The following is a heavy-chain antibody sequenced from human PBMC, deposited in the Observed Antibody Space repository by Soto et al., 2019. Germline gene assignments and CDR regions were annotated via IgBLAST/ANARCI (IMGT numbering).Heavy chain of an antibody. V-gene: IGHV3-48*01. CDR3: ARDSRNYYYYMDV. CDR1: GFTFSSYN. J-gene: IGHJ6*03. CDR2: ISLSSSTI. Sequence: EVQLVESGGGLVQPGGSLRLSCAASGFTFSSYNMNWVRQAPGKGLEWISDISLSSSTIFYADSVKGRFTISRDNAKNSLYLQMNSLRTEDTAVYDYARDSRNYYYYMDVWGKGTTVTVSS.